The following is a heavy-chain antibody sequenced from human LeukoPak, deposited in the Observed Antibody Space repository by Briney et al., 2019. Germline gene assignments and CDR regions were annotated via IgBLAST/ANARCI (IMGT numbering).Heavy chain of an antibody. CDR1: GGSISSYY. Sequence: SETLSLTCTVSGGSISSYYWSWIRQPAGKGLEWIGRIYTSGSTNYNPSLKSRVTMSVDTSKNQFSLKLSSVTAADTAVYYCARDSQDYDFWSGSGYYGMDVWGRGTTVTVSS. J-gene: IGHJ6*02. D-gene: IGHD3-3*01. V-gene: IGHV4-4*07. CDR2: IYTSGST. CDR3: ARDSQDYDFWSGSGYYGMDV.